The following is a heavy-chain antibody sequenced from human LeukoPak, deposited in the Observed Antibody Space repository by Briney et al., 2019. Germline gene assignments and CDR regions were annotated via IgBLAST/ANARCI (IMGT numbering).Heavy chain of an antibody. CDR2: ISWNSGRI. CDR1: EFTFNDYA. Sequence: GGSLRLSCAVSEFTFNDYAMHWVRQAPGKGLEWVSGISWNSGRIAYVDSVKGRFTISRDNAKNFLYLQMNSLRPEDMALYYCVKGHSSSWDYFDYWGQGTLVTVSS. CDR3: VKGHSSSWDYFDY. J-gene: IGHJ4*02. D-gene: IGHD6-13*01. V-gene: IGHV3-9*03.